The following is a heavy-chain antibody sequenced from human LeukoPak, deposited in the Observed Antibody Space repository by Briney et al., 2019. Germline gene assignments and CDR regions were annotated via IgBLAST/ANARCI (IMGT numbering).Heavy chain of an antibody. Sequence: GGSLRLSCIASGFSFGDYSMSWVRQAPGKGLEWVAVISYDGSNKHYADSVQGRFSISRDNYKNTLYLQMNSLRVEDTAVYYCAKGWNTVDYWGQGTLVTVSS. CDR1: GFSFGDYS. D-gene: IGHD4-17*01. J-gene: IGHJ4*02. CDR2: ISYDGSNK. CDR3: AKGWNTVDY. V-gene: IGHV3-30*18.